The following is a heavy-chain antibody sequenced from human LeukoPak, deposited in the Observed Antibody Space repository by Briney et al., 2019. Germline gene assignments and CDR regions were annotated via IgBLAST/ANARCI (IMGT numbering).Heavy chain of an antibody. D-gene: IGHD6-13*01. CDR2: ISSSSSTI. CDR3: ARGGRYSSSWYEHPHLFDY. Sequence: GGSLRLSCAASRFTFSSYSMNWVRQAPGKGLEWVSYISSSSSTIYYADSVKGRFTISRDNAKNTLYLQMNSLRAEDTAVYYCARGGRYSSSWYEHPHLFDYWGQGTLVTVSS. V-gene: IGHV3-48*04. J-gene: IGHJ4*02. CDR1: RFTFSSYS.